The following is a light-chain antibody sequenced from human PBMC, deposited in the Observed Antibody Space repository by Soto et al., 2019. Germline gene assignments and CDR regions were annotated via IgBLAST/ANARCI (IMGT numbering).Light chain of an antibody. Sequence: QPVLTQSSSASASLGSSVKVTCTLSSGHSSYIIAWHQQQPGKAPRYLMKLEGSGNYNKGSGVPDRFSGSSSGADRYLIISNLQFEDEADYYCETWDTNTRVFGGGTQLTVL. J-gene: IGLJ3*02. CDR2: LEGSGNY. CDR3: ETWDTNTRV. V-gene: IGLV4-60*02. CDR1: SGHSSYI.